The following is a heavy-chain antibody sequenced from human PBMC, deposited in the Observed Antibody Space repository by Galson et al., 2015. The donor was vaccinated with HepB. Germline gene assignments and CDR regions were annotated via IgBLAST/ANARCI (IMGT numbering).Heavy chain of an antibody. V-gene: IGHV3-15*01. D-gene: IGHD2-2*01. J-gene: IGHJ6*02. CDR2: IKSKTDGGTT. CDR3: TKEKRYPYYGLDV. CDR1: GFTFSNAW. Sequence: SLRLSCAASGFTFSNAWMTWVRQAPGRGLEWVGRIKSKTDGGTTDYAAPVIGRFTISRDDSQNTLYLQMNSLKTEDTGVYYCTKEKRYPYYGLDVWGQGTTVTVSS.